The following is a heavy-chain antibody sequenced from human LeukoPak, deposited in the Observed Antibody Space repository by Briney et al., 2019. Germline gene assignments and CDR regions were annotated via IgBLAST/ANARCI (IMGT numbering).Heavy chain of an antibody. J-gene: IGHJ4*02. D-gene: IGHD3-10*01. CDR3: VKNAVGGRASYFDF. V-gene: IGHV3-9*01. Sequence: GGSLRLSCVASGFTFNGYAMHWVRQGPGQGLEWVSGISEESSSIVYADSVKGRFTISRDNAKNSLYLQMNSLRPEDTALYYCVKNAVGGRASYFDFWGQGTLATVAS. CDR2: ISEESSSI. CDR1: GFTFNGYA.